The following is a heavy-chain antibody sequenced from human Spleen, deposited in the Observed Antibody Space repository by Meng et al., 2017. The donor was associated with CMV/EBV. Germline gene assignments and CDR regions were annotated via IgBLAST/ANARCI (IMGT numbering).Heavy chain of an antibody. CDR1: GGSISSYY. J-gene: IGHJ4*02. Sequence: SETLSLTCTVSGGSISSYYWSWIRQPPGKGLEWIGSIYYSGSTYYNPSLKSRVTISVDTSKNQFSLKLSSVTAADTAVYYCARMGPLGYCSSTSCYAFDYWGQGTLVTVSS. CDR2: IYYSGST. CDR3: ARMGPLGYCSSTSCYAFDY. D-gene: IGHD2-2*01. V-gene: IGHV4-59*05.